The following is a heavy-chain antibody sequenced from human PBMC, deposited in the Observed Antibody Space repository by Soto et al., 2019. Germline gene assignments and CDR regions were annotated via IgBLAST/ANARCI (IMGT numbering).Heavy chain of an antibody. V-gene: IGHV4-59*01. CDR1: GGSISSYY. CDR2: IYYSGST. D-gene: IGHD6-19*01. J-gene: IGHJ6*02. CDR3: ARGGSGWYPTPNYYYGMDV. Sequence: QVQLQESGPGLVKPSETLSLTCTVSGGSISSYYWSWIRQPPGKGLEWIGYIYYSGSTNYNPSLNRRITISVDTTKNQFSLKLSSVTAADTAVHYCARGGSGWYPTPNYYYGMDVWGQGTTVTVSS.